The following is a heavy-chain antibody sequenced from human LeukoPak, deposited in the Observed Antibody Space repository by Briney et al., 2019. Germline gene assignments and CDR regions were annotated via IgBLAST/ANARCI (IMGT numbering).Heavy chain of an antibody. J-gene: IGHJ4*02. V-gene: IGHV1-69*06. Sequence: SVKVSCKTSGGTFTSHVISWVRQAPGQGLEWMGGIIPIFGTANCAQKFQGRVTITADKFTNKVYMELSSLRSDDTAIYFCARVNGYCSSISCFLDYWGQGTLVTVSS. D-gene: IGHD2-2*01. CDR1: GGTFTSHV. CDR2: IIPIFGTA. CDR3: ARVNGYCSSISCFLDY.